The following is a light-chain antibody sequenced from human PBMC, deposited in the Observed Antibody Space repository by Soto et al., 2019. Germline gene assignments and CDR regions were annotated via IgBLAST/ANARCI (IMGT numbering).Light chain of an antibody. V-gene: IGLV2-11*01. CDR2: DVS. CDR3: FSGAAKDTFWV. J-gene: IGLJ3*02. CDR1: NSDIGGYNY. Sequence: QSALTQPRSVSGSPGQSVTISCTGTNSDIGGYNYVSWYQQHPGKAPKVMIYDVSRRPSGVPDRFSGSKSGNTASLTISGLQAEDEADYYCFSGAAKDTFWVFGGGTKVT.